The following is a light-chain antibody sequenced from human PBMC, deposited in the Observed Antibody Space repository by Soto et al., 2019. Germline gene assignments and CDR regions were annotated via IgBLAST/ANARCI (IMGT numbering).Light chain of an antibody. V-gene: IGKV1-39*01. J-gene: IGKJ1*01. CDR3: QQFGT. CDR1: QSISSY. Sequence: DIQMTQSPSSLSASVGDRVTITCRASQSISSYLNWYQQKPGKAPKLLIYAAARLQTGVPSRFSGSGSGTEFTLTISSLQPDDFATYYCQQFGTFGQGTKVDIK. CDR2: AAA.